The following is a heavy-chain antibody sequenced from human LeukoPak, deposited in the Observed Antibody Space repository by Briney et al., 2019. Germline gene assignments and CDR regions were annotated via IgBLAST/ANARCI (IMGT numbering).Heavy chain of an antibody. CDR1: GFTFSSYS. CDR3: ARIGDGYDQKYDY. J-gene: IGHJ4*02. CDR2: ISSSSSYI. D-gene: IGHD5-24*01. Sequence: GGSLRLSCAASGFTFSSYSMNWVRQAPGKGLEWVSSISSSSSYIYYADSVKGRFTISRDNAKNSLYLQMNSLRAEDTAMYYCARIGDGYDQKYDYWGQGTLVTVSS. V-gene: IGHV3-21*01.